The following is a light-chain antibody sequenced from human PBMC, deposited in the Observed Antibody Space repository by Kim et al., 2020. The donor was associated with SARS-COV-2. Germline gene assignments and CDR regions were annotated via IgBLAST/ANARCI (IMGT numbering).Light chain of an antibody. CDR3: QQYNKWPPLT. Sequence: EIVLTQSPATLSVSPGERATLSCRASQSISINLAWYQQKPGQAPRLLIYGASTRATGIPARFSGSGSGTEFTLIISSLQSEDFAIYYCQQYNKWPPLTFGGGTKVDIK. CDR2: GAS. V-gene: IGKV3-15*01. CDR1: QSISIN. J-gene: IGKJ4*01.